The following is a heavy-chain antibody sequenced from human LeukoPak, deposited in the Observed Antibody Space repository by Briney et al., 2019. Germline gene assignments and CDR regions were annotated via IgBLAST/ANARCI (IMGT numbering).Heavy chain of an antibody. Sequence: PGGSLRLSCAASGFTFDDYGMSWVRQAPGEGLEWVSGINWNGGSTVYADSVKGRFTISRDNAKNSLYLQMNSLRAEDTALYYCARISLTTGSYYYYYMDVWGKGTTVTVSS. CDR3: ARISLTTGSYYYYYMDV. J-gene: IGHJ6*03. CDR2: INWNGGST. CDR1: GFTFDDYG. V-gene: IGHV3-20*04. D-gene: IGHD4-17*01.